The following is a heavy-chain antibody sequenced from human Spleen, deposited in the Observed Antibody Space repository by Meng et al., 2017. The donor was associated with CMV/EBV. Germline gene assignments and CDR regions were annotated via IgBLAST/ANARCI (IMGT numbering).Heavy chain of an antibody. Sequence: FSGFSISTSGGGVGWIRQPPGKALEWLALIYWNDDKRYRPSLKSRLSITRDTSKNQVVLTMTNMDPVDTGTYYCTQGSSDWTPPPFHFWGQGTLVTVSS. CDR2: IYWNDDK. CDR1: GFSISTSGGG. V-gene: IGHV2-5*04. CDR3: TQGSSDWTPPPFHF. D-gene: IGHD2-21*02. J-gene: IGHJ4*02.